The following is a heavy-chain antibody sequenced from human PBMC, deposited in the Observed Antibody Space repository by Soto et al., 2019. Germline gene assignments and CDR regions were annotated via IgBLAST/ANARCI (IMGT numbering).Heavy chain of an antibody. CDR3: ARGHYSTTSPRRDHFDY. CDR2: IYYNGNT. Sequence: QVQLQESGPGLVKPSQTLSLTCTVSGGSISSTNYYWSWIRQHPGKGLEWIGYIYYNGNTYNNPSLKGRVNISVDTSGNQFSLKLSSVTAADTAVYYCARGHYSTTSPRRDHFDYLGQGTLVTVSS. V-gene: IGHV4-31*03. D-gene: IGHD6-13*01. CDR1: GGSISSTNYY. J-gene: IGHJ4*02.